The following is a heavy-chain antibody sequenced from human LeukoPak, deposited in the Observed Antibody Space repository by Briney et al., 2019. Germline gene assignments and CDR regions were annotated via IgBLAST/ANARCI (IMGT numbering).Heavy chain of an antibody. J-gene: IGHJ4*02. CDR1: GDSISSFY. D-gene: IGHD6-13*01. Sequence: SETLSLTCTVSGDSISSFYWSWIRQPAGKGLEWIGRIYSSGSTNYNPSLESRVTMSVDTSKNQLSLKLSSVTAADTAVYYCARDVVAVAGTWDYWGQGTLVTVSS. CDR3: ARDVVAVAGTWDY. V-gene: IGHV4-4*07. CDR2: IYSSGST.